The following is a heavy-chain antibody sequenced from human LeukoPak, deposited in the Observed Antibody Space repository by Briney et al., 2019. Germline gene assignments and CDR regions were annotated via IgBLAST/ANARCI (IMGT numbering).Heavy chain of an antibody. Sequence: PSETLSLTCAVSGGSISSGGYSWSWIRQPPGKGLEWVGYIYYSGSTYYNPSLKSRVTISVDTSKNQFSLKLSSVTAADTAVYYCARVDYGDSLDLWGRGTLVTVSS. CDR1: GGSISSGGYS. V-gene: IGHV4-30-4*07. J-gene: IGHJ2*01. CDR2: IYYSGST. CDR3: ARVDYGDSLDL. D-gene: IGHD4-17*01.